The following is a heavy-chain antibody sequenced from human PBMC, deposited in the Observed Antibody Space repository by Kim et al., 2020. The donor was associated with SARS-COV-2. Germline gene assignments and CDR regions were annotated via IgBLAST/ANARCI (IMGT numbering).Heavy chain of an antibody. J-gene: IGHJ3*02. CDR3: ARQTRNWGGGAFDI. V-gene: IGHV4-59*08. Sequence: TPSLTSRVTISVDTSKNQFSLKLSSVTASDTAVYYCARQTRNWGGGAFDIWGQGTMVTVSS. D-gene: IGHD7-27*01.